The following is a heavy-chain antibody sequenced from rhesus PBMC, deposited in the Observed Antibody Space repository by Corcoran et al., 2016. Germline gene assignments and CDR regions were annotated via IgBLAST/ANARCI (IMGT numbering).Heavy chain of an antibody. CDR1: GFTFNNYG. J-gene: IGHJ6*01. CDR2: FNSGGGST. Sequence: EVQLVETGGGLVQPGGSLKLSCAASGFTFNNYGMSWVRQAPGKGLEWVSAFNSGGGSTYYADSVQGRFTISRDTSKNTLSLQMNSLRAEDTAVYYCAKRLGDYNIWTGYSYYGLDSWGQGVVVTVSS. D-gene: IGHD3-3*01. CDR3: AKRLGDYNIWTGYSYYGLDS. V-gene: IGHV3S5*01.